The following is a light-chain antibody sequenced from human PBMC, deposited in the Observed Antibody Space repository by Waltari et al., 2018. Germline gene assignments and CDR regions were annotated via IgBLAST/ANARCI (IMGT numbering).Light chain of an antibody. J-gene: IGLJ2*01. Sequence: QSVVTQPPSASGTPGQRVTISCSGSSSNIGSNTVNWYQHVPGTAPKLLNYYSNQRPVGVPDRYSDSNSGTSGSLAISGLQSEDEADYYCATWDDSLNVVFGGGTKLTVL. CDR3: ATWDDSLNVV. V-gene: IGLV1-44*01. CDR2: YSN. CDR1: SSNIGSNT.